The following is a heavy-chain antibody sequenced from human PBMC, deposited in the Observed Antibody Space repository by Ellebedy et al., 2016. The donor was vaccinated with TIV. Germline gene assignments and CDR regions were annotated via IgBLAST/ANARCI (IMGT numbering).Heavy chain of an antibody. CDR3: ANIWYGRSADAFDI. CDR2: ISYNSDRT. D-gene: IGHD1-14*01. J-gene: IGHJ3*02. Sequence: GGSLRLXXAASGFTFSGYAMSWVRQAPGKGLEWVSSISYNSDRTYYADSVKGRFTISRDNSKNTLYLQMNSLRVEDTAVYYCANIWYGRSADAFDIWGQGTMVTVSS. CDR1: GFTFSGYA. V-gene: IGHV3-23*01.